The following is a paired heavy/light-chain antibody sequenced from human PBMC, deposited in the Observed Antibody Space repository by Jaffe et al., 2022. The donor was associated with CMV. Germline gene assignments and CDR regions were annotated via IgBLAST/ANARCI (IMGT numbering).Light chain of an antibody. CDR3: CSYAGSSTPVV. V-gene: IGLV2-23*02. J-gene: IGLJ2*01. CDR2: EVS. Sequence: QSALTQPASVSGSPGQSITISCTGTSSDVGSYNLVSWYQQHPGKAPKLMIYEVSKRPSGVSNRFSGSKSGNTASLTISGLQAEDEADYYCCSYAGSSTPVVFGGGTKLTVL. CDR1: SSDVGSYNL.
Heavy chain of an antibody. CDR2: INSDGSST. V-gene: IGHV3-74*01. J-gene: IGHJ6*03. Sequence: EVQLVESGGGLVQPGGSLRLSCAASGFTFSSYWMHWVRQAPGKGLVWVSRINSDGSSTSYADSVKGRFTISRDNAKNTLYLQMNSLRAEDTAVYYCARGSSSWPATLFYYYYYMDVWGKGTTVTVSS. CDR1: GFTFSSYW. CDR3: ARGSSSWPATLFYYYYYMDV. D-gene: IGHD6-13*01.